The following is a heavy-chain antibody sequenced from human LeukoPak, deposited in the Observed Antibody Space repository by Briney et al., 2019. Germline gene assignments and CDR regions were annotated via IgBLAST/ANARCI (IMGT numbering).Heavy chain of an antibody. CDR1: GFTFSSYS. CDR2: ISSSGSTI. D-gene: IGHD2/OR15-2a*01. Sequence: GGSLRLSCAASGFTFSSYSMNWVRQAPGKGLEWVSYISSSGSTIYYADSVKGRFTISRDNAKNSLYLQMNSLTAEDTAVYYCVREGLYYFDYWGQGTLVTVSS. J-gene: IGHJ4*02. V-gene: IGHV3-48*01. CDR3: VREGLYYFDY.